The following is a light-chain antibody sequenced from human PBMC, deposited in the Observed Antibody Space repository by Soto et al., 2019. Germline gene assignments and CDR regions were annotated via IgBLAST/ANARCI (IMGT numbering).Light chain of an antibody. CDR3: GTWDSSLSAGV. Sequence: QSVLTQPPSVSAAPGQKVTISCSGSSSNIGNNYVSWYQQLPGTAPKLLIYGNNKRPSGIPDRFSGSKSGTSATLGITGLQTGDEADYYCGTWDSSLSAGVFGTGTKVTV. CDR1: SSNIGNNY. CDR2: GNN. J-gene: IGLJ1*01. V-gene: IGLV1-51*01.